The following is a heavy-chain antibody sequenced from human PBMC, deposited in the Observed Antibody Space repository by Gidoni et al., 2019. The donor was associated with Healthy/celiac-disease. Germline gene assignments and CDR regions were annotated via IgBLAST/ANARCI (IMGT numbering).Heavy chain of an antibody. D-gene: IGHD3-10*01. CDR3: ARDSYYYGSGSYSQPHSYNWFDP. J-gene: IGHJ5*02. CDR2: ISSSSSYI. Sequence: PGKGLEWVSSISSSSSYIYYADSVKGRFTISRDNAKNSLYLQMNSLRAEDTAVYYCARDSYYYGSGSYSQPHSYNWFDPWGQGTLVTVSS. V-gene: IGHV3-21*01.